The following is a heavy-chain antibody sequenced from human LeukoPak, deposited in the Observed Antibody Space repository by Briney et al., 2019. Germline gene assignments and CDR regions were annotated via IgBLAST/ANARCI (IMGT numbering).Heavy chain of an antibody. D-gene: IGHD4-17*01. J-gene: IGHJ3*01. CDR1: GFTFTNYA. Sequence: HPGGSLRLSCAASGFTFTNYAVMWVRQAPGQGLEWVSAITSGGYTKYADSVKGRFTISRDNSKNTLYLQMNSLKTEDTAQYFCARDPNGAYIGAFEFWGQGTGVTVSS. CDR2: ITSGGYT. CDR3: ARDPNGAYIGAFEF. V-gene: IGHV3-23*01.